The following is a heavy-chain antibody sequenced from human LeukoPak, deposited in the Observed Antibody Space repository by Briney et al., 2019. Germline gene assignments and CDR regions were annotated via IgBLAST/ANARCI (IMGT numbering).Heavy chain of an antibody. CDR1: GGSISSYY. CDR2: IYTSGST. CDR3: ASYEVGSGSYYWGYYYYYMDV. J-gene: IGHJ6*03. D-gene: IGHD1-26*01. V-gene: IGHV4-4*09. Sequence: SETLSLTCTVSGGSISSYYWSWIRQPPGKGLEWIGYIYTSGSTNYNPSLKSRVTISVDTSKNQFSLKLSSVTAADTAVYYCASYEVGSGSYYWGYYYYYMDVWGKGTTVTVSS.